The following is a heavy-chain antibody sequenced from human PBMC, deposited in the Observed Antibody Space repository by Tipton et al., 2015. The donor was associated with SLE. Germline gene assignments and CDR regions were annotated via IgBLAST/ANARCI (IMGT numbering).Heavy chain of an antibody. V-gene: IGHV3-33*08. CDR2: VWYDGSDQ. CDR3: ARGESTTVAYYYYGMDV. CDR1: GFPFSSYG. D-gene: IGHD4-23*01. J-gene: IGHJ6*02. Sequence: SLRLSCAASGFPFSSYGMHWVRQAPGKGLEWVAVVWYDGSDQSYADSVKGRFTISRDNSKNTLSLQMNSLRPEDTAVYYCARGESTTVAYYYYGMDVWGQGTTVTVSS.